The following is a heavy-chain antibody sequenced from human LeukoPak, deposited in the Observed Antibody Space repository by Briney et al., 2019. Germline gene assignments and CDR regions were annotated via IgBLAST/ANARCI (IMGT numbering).Heavy chain of an antibody. CDR2: INPNSGGT. J-gene: IGHJ4*02. V-gene: IGHV1-2*02. CDR3: SRGRADGYSGYDFGDY. CDR1: GYTFTGYY. D-gene: IGHD5-12*01. Sequence: GASVKVSCKASGYTFTGYYMHWVRQAPGQGLEWMGWINPNSGGTDYAQKFQGRVTMARDTSISTANMELSSLTSDDTAVYYCSRGRADGYSGYDFGDYWGQGTLVTVSS.